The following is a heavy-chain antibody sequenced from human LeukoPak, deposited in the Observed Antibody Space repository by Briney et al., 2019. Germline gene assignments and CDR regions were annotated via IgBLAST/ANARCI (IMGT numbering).Heavy chain of an antibody. Sequence: GGPLRLSCAASGFTFSSYGMHWVRQAPGKGLEWVAVISYDGSNKYYADSVKGRFTISRDNSKNTLYLQMNSLRAEDTAVYYCAKDKEWELLGSAFDIWGQGTMVTVSS. CDR3: AKDKEWELLGSAFDI. J-gene: IGHJ3*02. CDR1: GFTFSSYG. CDR2: ISYDGSNK. V-gene: IGHV3-30*18. D-gene: IGHD1-26*01.